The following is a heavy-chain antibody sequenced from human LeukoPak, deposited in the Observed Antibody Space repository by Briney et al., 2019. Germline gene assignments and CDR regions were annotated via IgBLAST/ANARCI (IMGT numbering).Heavy chain of an antibody. CDR2: IGVSSNTI. V-gene: IGHV3-48*02. CDR3: ARDSSYAQDY. D-gene: IGHD2/OR15-2a*01. CDR1: GFTFSSYS. J-gene: IGHJ4*02. Sequence: GGSPRLSCAASGFTFSSYSMNWVRQAPGKGLEWVSYIGVSSNTIYYADFVKGRFTISRDNAKNSLYLQMSSLRDEDTAVYYCARDSSYAQDYWGQGTLVTVSS.